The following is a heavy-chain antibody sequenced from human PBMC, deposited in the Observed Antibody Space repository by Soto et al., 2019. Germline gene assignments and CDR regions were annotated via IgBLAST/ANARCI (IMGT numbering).Heavy chain of an antibody. CDR1: GFSLSNAGLG. CDR3: ASTYSSSWYWFDP. V-gene: IGHV2-26*04. J-gene: IGHJ5*02. D-gene: IGHD6-13*01. Sequence: QVTVKESGPVLVKPTETLTLTCTVSGFSLSNAGLGVSWIRQPPGKALEWLAHIFSNDENSYSTSLKSRLTISKDTSKSPVVLIMTNMDPVDTATYYCASTYSSSWYWFDPWGQGTLVTVSS. CDR2: IFSNDEN.